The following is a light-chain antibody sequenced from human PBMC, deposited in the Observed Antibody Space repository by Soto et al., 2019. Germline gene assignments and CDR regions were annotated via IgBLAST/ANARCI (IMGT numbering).Light chain of an antibody. CDR2: DAS. V-gene: IGKV3-11*01. Sequence: DIVLTQSPATLSLSPGERATLSCRASQSVSSYLAWYRQKPGQAPRLLIYDASNRATGIPARFSGSGSGTDFTLTISSLEPEDFAVYYCQQRSNWPPTFGGGTKVDIK. CDR3: QQRSNWPPT. CDR1: QSVSSY. J-gene: IGKJ4*01.